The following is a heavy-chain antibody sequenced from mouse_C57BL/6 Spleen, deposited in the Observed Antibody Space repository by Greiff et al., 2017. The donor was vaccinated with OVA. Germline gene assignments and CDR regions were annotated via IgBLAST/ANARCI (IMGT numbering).Heavy chain of an antibody. Sequence: QVQLQQSGAELVMPGASVKLSCKASGYTFTSYWMHWVKQRPGQGLEWIGEIDPSDSYTNYNQKFKGKSTLTVDKSSSTAYMQLSSLTSEDSAVYYCARKDLDYWGQGTSVTVSS. J-gene: IGHJ4*01. CDR2: IDPSDSYT. V-gene: IGHV1-69*01. CDR1: GYTFTSYW. CDR3: ARKDLDY.